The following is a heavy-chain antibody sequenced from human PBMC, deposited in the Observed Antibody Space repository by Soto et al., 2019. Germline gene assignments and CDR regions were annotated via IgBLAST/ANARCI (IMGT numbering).Heavy chain of an antibody. CDR1: GGSISSSSYY. V-gene: IGHV4-39*01. Sequence: PSETLSLTCTVSGGSISSSSYYWGWIRQPPGKGLEWIGSIYYSGSTYYNPSLKSRVTISVDTSKNQFSLKLSSVTAADTAVYYCAGRAGDGYGESYYYGMDVWGQGTTVTV. J-gene: IGHJ6*02. D-gene: IGHD4-17*01. CDR2: IYYSGST. CDR3: AGRAGDGYGESYYYGMDV.